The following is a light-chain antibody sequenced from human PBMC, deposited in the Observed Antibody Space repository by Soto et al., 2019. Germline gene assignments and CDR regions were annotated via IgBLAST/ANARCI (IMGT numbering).Light chain of an antibody. V-gene: IGKV1-9*01. Sequence: IQFTQSPSSLSASVGDRVSISFRASQGNNTFVAWYQQKSGKAPKLLIYGASTLQSGVPSRFSGSGSGTEFTLTISGLQPEDFATYYCQQLTARRFSFGQGTKVDI. J-gene: IGKJ2*01. CDR1: QGNNTF. CDR3: QQLTARRFS. CDR2: GAS.